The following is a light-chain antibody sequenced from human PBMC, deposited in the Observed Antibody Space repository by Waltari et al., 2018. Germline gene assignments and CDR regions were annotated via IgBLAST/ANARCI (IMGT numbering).Light chain of an antibody. J-gene: IGKJ1*01. V-gene: IGKV4-1*01. CDR3: QQYYRSLT. CDR1: LSVFYRSYNKNY. Sequence: DIVMTQSPDSLAVSLGERATIYCKSSLSVFYRSYNKNYLDGYQHKHGQPPELLFYWASPRESGVPDRFSASWSVTDFTLTINNLQAEDVAVYYCQQYYRSLTFGQGTKVEIK. CDR2: WAS.